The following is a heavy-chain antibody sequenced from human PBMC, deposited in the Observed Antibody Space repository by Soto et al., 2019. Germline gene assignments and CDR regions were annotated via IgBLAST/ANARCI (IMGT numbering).Heavy chain of an antibody. CDR3: AKATTNGGWFNPFDS. CDR2: LSGSGTST. Sequence: GGSLRLSCAASGFSFVNYAMNWVRQAPGKGLEWVSGLSGSGTSTYYADSVKGRFTISRDNSRDTLFLQMNSLTADVTAVYYCAKATTNGGWFNPFDSWGQGALVTVSS. V-gene: IGHV3-23*01. J-gene: IGHJ4*02. CDR1: GFSFVNYA. D-gene: IGHD6-19*01.